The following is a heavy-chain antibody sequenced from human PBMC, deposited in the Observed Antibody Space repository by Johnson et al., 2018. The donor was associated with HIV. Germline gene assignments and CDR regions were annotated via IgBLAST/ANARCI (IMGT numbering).Heavy chain of an antibody. D-gene: IGHD6-19*01. J-gene: IGHJ3*02. CDR3: TYSSAWSPGAFDI. Sequence: QVQLVESGGGVVQPGRSLRLSCAASGFTLSSYGMHWVRQAPGKGLEWVAVIRYDGSNKYYADSVKGRFTISRDSSKNTLYLQMNSLRAEDTAVFYCTYSSAWSPGAFDIWGQGTMVTVSS. CDR2: IRYDGSNK. CDR1: GFTLSSYG. V-gene: IGHV3-33*08.